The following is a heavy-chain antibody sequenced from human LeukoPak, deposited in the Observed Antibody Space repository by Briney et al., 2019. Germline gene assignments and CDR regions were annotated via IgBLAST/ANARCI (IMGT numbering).Heavy chain of an antibody. J-gene: IGHJ3*02. V-gene: IGHV1-2*02. CDR2: INPNSGGT. D-gene: IGHD2-15*01. Sequence: ASVKVSCKASGYTFTGYYMHWVRQAPGQGLEWMGWINPNSGGTNYAQKVQGRVTMTRETSTSTAYMELSRLRSDDTAVYYCARGSDVVVPAAIKDIVVVVAATGAFDIWGQGTMVTVSS. CDR1: GYTFTGYY. CDR3: ARGSDVVVPAAIKDIVVVVAATGAFDI.